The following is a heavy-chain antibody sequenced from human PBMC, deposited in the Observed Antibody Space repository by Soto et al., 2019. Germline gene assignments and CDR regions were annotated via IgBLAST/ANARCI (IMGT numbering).Heavy chain of an antibody. J-gene: IGHJ4*02. D-gene: IGHD3-16*01. CDR2: ISSSGSTI. V-gene: IGHV3-48*03. Sequence: GGSLRLSCAASGFTFISYEMNWGRQAPGKGLEWVSYISSSGSTIYYADSVKGRFTISRDNAKNSLYLQMNSLRAEDTAVYYCASLTYDYVWGSLSWGQGTLVTVSS. CDR1: GFTFISYE. CDR3: ASLTYDYVWGSLS.